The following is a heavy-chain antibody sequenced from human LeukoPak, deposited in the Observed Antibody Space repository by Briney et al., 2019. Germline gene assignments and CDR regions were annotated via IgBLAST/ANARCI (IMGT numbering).Heavy chain of an antibody. Sequence: GGSLRLSCAASGFTFSSYWMSWVRQAPGKGLEWVANIKQDGSEKYYVDSVKGRFTISRDNAKNSLYLQMNSLRAEDTAVYYCARDKRKRDGYGYYYGMDVWGQGTTVTVSS. CDR3: ARDKRKRDGYGYYYGMDV. CDR2: IKQDGSEK. CDR1: GFTFSSYW. D-gene: IGHD5-24*01. J-gene: IGHJ6*02. V-gene: IGHV3-7*01.